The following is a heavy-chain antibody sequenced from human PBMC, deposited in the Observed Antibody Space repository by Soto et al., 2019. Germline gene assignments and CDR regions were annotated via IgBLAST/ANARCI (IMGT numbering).Heavy chain of an antibody. J-gene: IGHJ3*02. V-gene: IGHV3-23*01. CDR3: AKGGRGAPVAFDI. CDR1: GFTFSSYA. Sequence: GGSLRLSCAASGFTFSSYAMSWVRQAPGKGLEWVSAISGSGGSTYYADSVKGRFTISRDNSKNTLYLQRNSLRAEDTAVYYCAKGGRGAPVAFDIWGQGTMVTVSS. D-gene: IGHD3-16*01. CDR2: ISGSGGST.